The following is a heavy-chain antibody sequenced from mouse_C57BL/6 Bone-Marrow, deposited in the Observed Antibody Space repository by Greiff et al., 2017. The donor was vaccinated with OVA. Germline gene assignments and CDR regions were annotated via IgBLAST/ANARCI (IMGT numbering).Heavy chain of an antibody. V-gene: IGHV1-63*01. CDR1: GYTFTNYW. CDR3: ATYYYGSFDG. J-gene: IGHJ2*01. D-gene: IGHD1-1*01. Sequence: VQLQQSGAELVRPGTSVKMSCKASGYTFTNYWIGWAKQRPGHGLEWIGDIYPGGGYTNYNEKFKGKATLTADKSSSTAYMQFSSLTSEDSAIYYWATYYYGSFDGWGQGTTLTVSS. CDR2: IYPGGGYT.